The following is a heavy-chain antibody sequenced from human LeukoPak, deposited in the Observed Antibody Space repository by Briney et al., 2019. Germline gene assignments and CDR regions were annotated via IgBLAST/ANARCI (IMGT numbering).Heavy chain of an antibody. J-gene: IGHJ4*02. CDR2: ISSGSTI. CDR3: ARESIAVAGAPFDY. CDR1: GFTFSSYE. V-gene: IGHV3-48*03. D-gene: IGHD6-19*01. Sequence: GGSLRLSCAASGFTFSSYEMNWGRQAPGKGLEWVSYISSGSTIYDSDSVTGRFTISIDNAKNSLYLQMNSLRVEDTAVYYCARESIAVAGAPFDYWGQGTLVTVSS.